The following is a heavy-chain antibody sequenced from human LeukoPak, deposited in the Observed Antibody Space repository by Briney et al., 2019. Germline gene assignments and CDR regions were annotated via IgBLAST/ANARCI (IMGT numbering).Heavy chain of an antibody. Sequence: GSLRLSCAASGFTVSSNYISWIRQPPGKGLEWIGSIYYSGSTYYNPSLKSRVTISVDTSKNQFSLKLSSVTAADTAVYYCARDPAVAGSKVYYYGMDVWGQGTTVTVSS. V-gene: IGHV4-39*07. CDR1: GFTVSSNY. CDR3: ARDPAVAGSKVYYYGMDV. D-gene: IGHD6-19*01. CDR2: IYYSGST. J-gene: IGHJ6*02.